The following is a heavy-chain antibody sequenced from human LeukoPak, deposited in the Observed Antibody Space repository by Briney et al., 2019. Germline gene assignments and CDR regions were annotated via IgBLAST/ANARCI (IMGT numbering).Heavy chain of an antibody. D-gene: IGHD2-8*01. CDR2: INPNSGGT. J-gene: IGHJ5*02. V-gene: IGHV1-2*02. CDR3: AREYRCTNGVCYNWFDP. Sequence: ASVTVSCTTSGYTFTGHYMHWVRQAPGQGLEWMGWINPNSGGTNYAQKFQGRVTMTRDTSISTAYMELSRLRSDDTAVYYCAREYRCTNGVCYNWFDPWGQGTLVTVSS. CDR1: GYTFTGHY.